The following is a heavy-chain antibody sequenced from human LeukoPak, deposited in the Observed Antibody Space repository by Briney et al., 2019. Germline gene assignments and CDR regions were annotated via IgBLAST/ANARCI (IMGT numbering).Heavy chain of an antibody. D-gene: IGHD2-2*02. Sequence: PGRSLRLSCAASGFTFSGYDMHWVRQAPGKGLEWVSSISSGSNYIYYADSVKGRFTISRDNAKNTLYLQMNSLRPEDTAVYYCARDYGSSISCYKAGGACGPFDMWGPGTMVTVSS. CDR3: ARDYGSSISCYKAGGACGPFDM. CDR1: GFTFSGYD. J-gene: IGHJ3*02. CDR2: ISSGSNYI. V-gene: IGHV3-21*01.